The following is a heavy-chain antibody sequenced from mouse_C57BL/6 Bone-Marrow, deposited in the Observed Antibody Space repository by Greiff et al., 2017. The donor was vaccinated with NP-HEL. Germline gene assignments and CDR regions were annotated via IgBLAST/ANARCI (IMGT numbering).Heavy chain of an antibody. J-gene: IGHJ3*01. Sequence: VKLQESGAELVKPGASVKISCKASGYAFSSYWMNWVKQRPGKGLEWIGQIYPGDGDTNYNGKFKGKATLTADKSSSTAYMQLSSLTSEDSAVYFCATGYDYDEAWFAYWGQGTLVTVSA. D-gene: IGHD2-4*01. CDR1: GYAFSSYW. CDR2: IYPGDGDT. CDR3: ATGYDYDEAWFAY. V-gene: IGHV1-80*01.